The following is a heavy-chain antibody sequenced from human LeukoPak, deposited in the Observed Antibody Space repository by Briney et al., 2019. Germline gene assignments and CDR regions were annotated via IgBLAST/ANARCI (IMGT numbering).Heavy chain of an antibody. Sequence: SETLSLTCTVSGGSIGSYYWSWIRQPPGKGLEWIGYIYYSGSTNYNPSLKSRVTISVDTSKNQFSLNLSSVTAADTAVYYCARDLRHDYYYYYGMDVWGQGTTVTVSS. D-gene: IGHD3-3*01. CDR2: IYYSGST. V-gene: IGHV4-59*08. J-gene: IGHJ6*02. CDR3: ARDLRHDYYYYYGMDV. CDR1: GGSIGSYY.